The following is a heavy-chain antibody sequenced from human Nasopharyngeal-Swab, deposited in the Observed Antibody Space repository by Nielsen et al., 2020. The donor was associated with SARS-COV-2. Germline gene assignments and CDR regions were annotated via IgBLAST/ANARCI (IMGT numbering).Heavy chain of an antibody. CDR1: GYTFTSYD. V-gene: IGHV1-8*01. Sequence: ASVKVSCKASGYTFTSYDINWVRQATGQGLEWMGWMNPNSGNTGYAQKFQGRVTMTRNTSISTAYMELSSLRSEGTAVYYCARDWGYSSGWYPVYWGQGTLVTVSS. D-gene: IGHD6-19*01. CDR2: MNPNSGNT. J-gene: IGHJ4*02. CDR3: ARDWGYSSGWYPVY.